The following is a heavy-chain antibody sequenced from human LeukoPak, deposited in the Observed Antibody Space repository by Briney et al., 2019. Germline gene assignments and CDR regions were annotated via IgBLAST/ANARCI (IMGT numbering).Heavy chain of an antibody. Sequence: SETLSLTCTVSGGSISSYYWSWIRQPPGKGLEWIGYIYYSGSTYYNPSLKSRVTMSVDTSKNQFSLTLTSVSAADTAVYYCARFRDSSGYYYYFDYWGQGTLVTVSS. J-gene: IGHJ4*02. CDR3: ARFRDSSGYYYYFDY. CDR1: GGSISSYY. V-gene: IGHV4-59*01. D-gene: IGHD6-19*01. CDR2: IYYSGST.